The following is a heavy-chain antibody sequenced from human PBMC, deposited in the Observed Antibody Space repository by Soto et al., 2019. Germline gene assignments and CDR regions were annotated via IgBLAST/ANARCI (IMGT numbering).Heavy chain of an antibody. CDR2: IYYSGST. D-gene: IGHD4-17*01. CDR3: AREIYGDYLDY. J-gene: IGHJ4*02. Sequence: PSDTLSLTCSVSGGSISSGGYYWSWIRQHPGKGLEWIGYIYYSGSTYYNPSLKSRLTISVDTSKNQFSLKLSSVTAADTAVYYCAREIYGDYLDYWGQGTLVTVSS. V-gene: IGHV4-31*03. CDR1: GGSISSGGYY.